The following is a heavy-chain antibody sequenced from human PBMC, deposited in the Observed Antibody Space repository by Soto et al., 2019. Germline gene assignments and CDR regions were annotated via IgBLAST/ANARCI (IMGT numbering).Heavy chain of an antibody. Sequence: SETLSLTCTVSGGSVSSGGYYWTWIRQPPGKGLEWIGHIFYGGGTNYNPSRLSRVTISVDTSQNQFSLQLRSVTAADTAVYCCARGTHTVVAALNYFDSWGQGTVDPVSS. CDR2: IFYGGGT. CDR3: ARGTHTVVAALNYFDS. V-gene: IGHV4-61*08. J-gene: IGHJ4*02. CDR1: GGSVSSGGYY. D-gene: IGHD2-15*01.